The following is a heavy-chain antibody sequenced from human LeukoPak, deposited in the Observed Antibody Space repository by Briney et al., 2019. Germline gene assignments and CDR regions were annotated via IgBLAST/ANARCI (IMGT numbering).Heavy chain of an antibody. CDR3: ARADTAMVYFDY. Sequence: ASVKVSCKTSGYTFTGYYMFWVRQAPGQGLEWMAWINPNSGGTNYAQKFQGWVTMTRDTSISTAYMELSRLRSDDTAVYYCARADTAMVYFDYWGQGTLVTVSS. CDR1: GYTFTGYY. D-gene: IGHD5-18*01. CDR2: INPNSGGT. J-gene: IGHJ4*02. V-gene: IGHV1-2*04.